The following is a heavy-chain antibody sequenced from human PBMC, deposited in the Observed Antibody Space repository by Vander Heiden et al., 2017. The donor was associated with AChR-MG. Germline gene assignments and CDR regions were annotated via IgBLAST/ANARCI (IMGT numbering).Heavy chain of an antibody. J-gene: IGHJ5*02. Sequence: EVQLVQSGAEVKKPGESLKISCQGSGYSFTSYWIGWVRQMPGKGLEWMGIIYPGDSDTRYSPSFQGQVTISADKSISTAYLQWSSLKASDTAMYYCARQSDGDYYDSSGYGTWGQGTLVTVSS. CDR3: ARQSDGDYYDSSGYGT. D-gene: IGHD3-22*01. CDR2: IYPGDSDT. CDR1: GYSFTSYW. V-gene: IGHV5-51*01.